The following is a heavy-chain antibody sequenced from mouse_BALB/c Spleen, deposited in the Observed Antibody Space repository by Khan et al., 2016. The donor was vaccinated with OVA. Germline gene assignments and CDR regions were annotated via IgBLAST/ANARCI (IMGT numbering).Heavy chain of an antibody. CDR2: INPSTGYT. Sequence: VQLQESGAELAKPGASVKMSCTASGYIFTTYWIHWVKQRPGQGLEWIGYINPSTGYTEYNQKFKDKATLTTDTSSSAAYMQLSSLTSEDSAVYYCTRRGVYGLFAFWGQGTLVTVSA. J-gene: IGHJ3*01. CDR1: GYIFTTYW. D-gene: IGHD1-1*02. V-gene: IGHV1-7*01. CDR3: TRRGVYGLFAF.